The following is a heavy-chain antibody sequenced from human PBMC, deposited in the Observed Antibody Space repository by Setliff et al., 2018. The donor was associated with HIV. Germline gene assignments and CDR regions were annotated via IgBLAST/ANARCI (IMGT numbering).Heavy chain of an antibody. J-gene: IGHJ4*02. CDR1: GGSFSDYY. D-gene: IGHD3-3*01. CDR2: IKHSGST. CDR3: ARGGFKWSGSYADY. Sequence: KPSETLSLTCAVHGGSFSDYYWTWIRQPPGKGLEWIGEIKHSGSTNYNPSLKSRVTISVDTAKNQFSPNLTSVTAADTAVYYCARGGFKWSGSYADYWGQGTLVTVSS. V-gene: IGHV4-34*01.